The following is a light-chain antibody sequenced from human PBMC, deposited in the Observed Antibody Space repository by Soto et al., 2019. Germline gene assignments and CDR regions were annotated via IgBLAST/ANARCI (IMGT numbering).Light chain of an antibody. Sequence: DIQMTQSPSSVSASVGDKVTITCRASQGISHWVAWYQKKPGKAPNLLIYGASSLQSGVPSRFSGSGSGTDFNLTISRLQTEEFATYYCQQSNSFTWTVGQGTQGEIK. V-gene: IGKV1-12*01. CDR2: GAS. CDR3: QQSNSFTWT. CDR1: QGISHW. J-gene: IGKJ1*01.